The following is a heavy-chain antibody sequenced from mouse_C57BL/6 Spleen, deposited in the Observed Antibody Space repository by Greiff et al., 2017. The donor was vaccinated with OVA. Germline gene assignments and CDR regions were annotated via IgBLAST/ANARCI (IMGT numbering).Heavy chain of an antibody. CDR1: GYSITSGYD. CDR3: ARGGYYGSFLDY. J-gene: IGHJ2*01. V-gene: IGHV3-1*01. D-gene: IGHD1-1*01. CDR2: ISYSGST. Sequence: EVQLQQSGPGMVKPSQSLSLTCTVTGYSITSGYDWHWIRHFPGNKLEWMGYISYSGSTNYNPSLKSRISITHDTSKNHFFLKLNSVTTEDTATYYCARGGYYGSFLDYWGQGTTLTVSS.